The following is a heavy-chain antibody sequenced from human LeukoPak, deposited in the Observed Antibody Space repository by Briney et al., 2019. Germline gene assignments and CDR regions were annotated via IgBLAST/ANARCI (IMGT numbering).Heavy chain of an antibody. V-gene: IGHV3-48*04. CDR2: ISSTATI. Sequence: PGRSLRLSCAASGFTFSSYSMNWVRQAPGKGLEWVSYISSTATIYYADFLKGRFTISRDNAKNSLYLQMNSLRAEDTAVYYCARVGSHRNSGYDSWGQGTLVTVSS. D-gene: IGHD5-12*01. J-gene: IGHJ5*01. CDR3: ARVGSHRNSGYDS. CDR1: GFTFSSYS.